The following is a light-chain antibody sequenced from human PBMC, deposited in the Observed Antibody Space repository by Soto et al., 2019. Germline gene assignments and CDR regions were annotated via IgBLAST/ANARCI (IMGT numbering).Light chain of an antibody. Sequence: QSALTQPAAVSGSPVQSITISCTGTSSDVGGYNYVSWYQQHPGKAPKLMIYAVSNRPSGVSNRFSGSKSGNTASLTISGLQAEDEADYYSSSYTSSSTLVFGTGTKLTV. CDR3: SSYTSSSTLV. CDR1: SSDVGGYNY. V-gene: IGLV2-14*01. CDR2: AVS. J-gene: IGLJ1*01.